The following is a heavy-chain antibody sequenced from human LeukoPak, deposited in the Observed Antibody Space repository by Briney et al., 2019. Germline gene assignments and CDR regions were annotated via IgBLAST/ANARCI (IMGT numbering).Heavy chain of an antibody. CDR2: INPNSGGT. CDR3: ARGNPANDYSNYFGPNYYYYGMDV. Sequence: ASLKVSCKASGYTFTGYYMHWVRQAPGQGLEWMGWINPNSGGTNYAQKFQGWVTMTRDTSISTAYMELSRLRSDDTAVYYCARGNPANDYSNYFGPNYYYYGMDVWGQGTTVTVSS. V-gene: IGHV1-2*04. CDR1: GYTFTGYY. D-gene: IGHD4-11*01. J-gene: IGHJ6*02.